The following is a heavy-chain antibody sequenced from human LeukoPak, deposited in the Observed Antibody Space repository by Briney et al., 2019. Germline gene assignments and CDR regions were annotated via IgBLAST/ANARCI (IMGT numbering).Heavy chain of an antibody. V-gene: IGHV1-69*13. D-gene: IGHD6-13*01. CDR3: AKTAGIAAAGAFDP. J-gene: IGHJ5*02. CDR2: IIPIFGTA. CDR1: GGTFSSYA. Sequence: SVKVSCKASGGTFSSYAISWVRQAPGQGLEWMGGIIPIFGTANYAQKFQGRVTITADESTSTAYMELSRLRSEDTAVYYCAKTAGIAAAGAFDPWGQGTLVTVSS.